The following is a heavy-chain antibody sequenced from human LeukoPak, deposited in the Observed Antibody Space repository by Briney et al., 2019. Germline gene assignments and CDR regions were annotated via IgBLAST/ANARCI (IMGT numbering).Heavy chain of an antibody. V-gene: IGHV4-59*01. Sequence: SETLSLTCTVSGDSIIGYYWSWIRQPPGKGLEWIGYIHYSGSTNYNPSLQSRVTISVNTSRSHFSLKLSSATAADTAVYYCARGERLGPDFWGQGTLVTVSS. D-gene: IGHD1-1*01. CDR2: IHYSGST. CDR3: ARGERLGPDF. CDR1: GDSIIGYY. J-gene: IGHJ4*02.